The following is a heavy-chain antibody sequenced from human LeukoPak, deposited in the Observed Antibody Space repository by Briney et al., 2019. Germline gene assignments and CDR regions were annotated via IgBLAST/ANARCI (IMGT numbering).Heavy chain of an antibody. V-gene: IGHV3-21*04. D-gene: IGHD3-22*01. J-gene: IGHJ4*02. CDR3: ARDPGSYDSSGYSLAY. CDR2: ISSSNSYI. Sequence: GGSLRLSCAASAFTFTNYSMTWVRQAPGKGLEWVSSISSSNSYIYYADSVKGRFTISRDNAKNSLYLQMNSLRAEDTAVYYCARDPGSYDSSGYSLAYWGQGTLVTVSS. CDR1: AFTFTNYS.